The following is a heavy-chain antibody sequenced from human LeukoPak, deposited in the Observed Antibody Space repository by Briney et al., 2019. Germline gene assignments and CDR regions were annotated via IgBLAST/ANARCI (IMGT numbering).Heavy chain of an antibody. J-gene: IGHJ4*02. D-gene: IGHD1-26*01. CDR1: AYSISSPNW. Sequence: SDTLSLTCAVSAYSISSPNWWGWIRQPPGKGLEYIGYIYYTGSIYYNPSLKSRVTISVDTSKNQFSLKLSSVTAADTAVYYCARDGFSGSYIFDYWGQGTLVIVSS. CDR2: IYYTGSI. V-gene: IGHV4-28*03. CDR3: ARDGFSGSYIFDY.